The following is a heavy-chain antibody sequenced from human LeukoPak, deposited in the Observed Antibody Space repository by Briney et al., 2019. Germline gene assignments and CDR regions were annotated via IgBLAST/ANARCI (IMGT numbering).Heavy chain of an antibody. J-gene: IGHJ4*02. CDR1: GFTFSSYG. CDR2: IWYDGSNK. D-gene: IGHD1-26*01. CDR3: AKDLEGGSYYGY. V-gene: IGHV3-33*06. Sequence: PGGSLRLSCAASGFTFSSYGMHWVRQAPGKGLEWVAVIWYDGSNKYYADSVKGRFTISRDNSKNTLYLQMNSLRAEDTAVYSCAKDLEGGSYYGYWGQGTLVTVSS.